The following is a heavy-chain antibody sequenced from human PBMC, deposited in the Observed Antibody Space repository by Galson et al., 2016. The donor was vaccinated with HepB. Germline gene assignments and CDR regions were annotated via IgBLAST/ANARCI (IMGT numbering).Heavy chain of an antibody. CDR1: GFTFSDYA. CDR2: LTYDGNNK. J-gene: IGHJ4*02. Sequence: SLRLSCAASGFTFSDYAMHWVRQTPGKGLEWVALLTYDGNNKYYADSVKGRFTIPRDTSKNTLYLQMNSLRAEDTAMYYCARDVLTSYYFDYWGQGTLVTVSS. CDR3: ARDVLTSYYFDY. V-gene: IGHV3-30-3*01.